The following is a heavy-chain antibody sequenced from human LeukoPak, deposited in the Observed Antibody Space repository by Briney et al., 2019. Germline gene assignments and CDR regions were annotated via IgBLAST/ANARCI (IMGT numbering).Heavy chain of an antibody. D-gene: IGHD1-26*01. CDR1: GGSISYHY. CDR3: AREKDGGSNDY. CDR2: AYYSGST. V-gene: IGHV4-59*11. J-gene: IGHJ4*02. Sequence: SETLSLTCAVAGGSISYHYWSWIRQPPGQGLEWIGNAYYSGSTKYNPSLKSRVTISVDTSKNELSLRLSSVTAADTAMYYCAREKDGGSNDYWGQGILVTVSS.